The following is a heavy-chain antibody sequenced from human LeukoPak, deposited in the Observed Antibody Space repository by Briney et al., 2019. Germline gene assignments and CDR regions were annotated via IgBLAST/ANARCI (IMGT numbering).Heavy chain of an antibody. V-gene: IGHV4-31*03. CDR1: GGSISSGGYY. Sequence: SETLSLTCTVSGGSISSGGYYWSWIRQHPGKGLEWIGYIYYSGSTYYNPSLKSRVTISVDTSKNQFSLKLSSVTAADTAVYYCANGVVINNWFDPWGQGTLVTASS. CDR3: ANGVVINNWFDP. CDR2: IYYSGST. D-gene: IGHD3-3*01. J-gene: IGHJ5*02.